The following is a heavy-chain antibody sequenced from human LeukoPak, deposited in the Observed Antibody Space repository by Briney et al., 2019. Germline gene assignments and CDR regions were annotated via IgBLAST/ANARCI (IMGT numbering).Heavy chain of an antibody. D-gene: IGHD4-23*01. Sequence: GGSLRLSCAASGFTFSSYWMGWVRQAPGKGLEWVASINQDGSEKYYVDSVEGRFTISRDNAKTSLYLQINSLRAEDTAIFYCARDTYGGFDYWGQGTLVTVSS. CDR3: ARDTYGGFDY. CDR1: GFTFSSYW. J-gene: IGHJ4*02. V-gene: IGHV3-7*01. CDR2: INQDGSEK.